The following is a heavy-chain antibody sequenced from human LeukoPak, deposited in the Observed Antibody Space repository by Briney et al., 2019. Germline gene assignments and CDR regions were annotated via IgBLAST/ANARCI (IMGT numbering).Heavy chain of an antibody. V-gene: IGHV4-59*01. CDR2: IYYSGST. J-gene: IGHJ4*02. D-gene: IGHD3-10*01. Sequence: SETLSLTCIVSGGSIRSYFWSWIRQPPGKGLEWIGYIYYSGSTSYNPSLKSRVTISVDTSKNQFSLKLSSVTAADTAIYYCASADGSGSYYTFDYWGQGILVTVSS. CDR3: ASADGSGSYYTFDY. CDR1: GGSIRSYF.